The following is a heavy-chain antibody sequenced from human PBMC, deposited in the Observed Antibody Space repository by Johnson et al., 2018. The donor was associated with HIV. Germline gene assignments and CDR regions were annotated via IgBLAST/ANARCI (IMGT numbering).Heavy chain of an antibody. V-gene: IGHV3-7*01. D-gene: IGHD4-11*01. J-gene: IGHJ3*02. Sequence: EVQVVESGGGLVQPGGSLRLSCAASGFTFSSYWMSWVRQAPGKGLEWVANIKQDGSEKYYVDSVKGRFTISRDNAKNSLYLQMNSRRAEDTAGDYCASSLGGDYRFCDAFDIWGQGTMVTVSS. CDR3: ASSLGGDYRFCDAFDI. CDR2: IKQDGSEK. CDR1: GFTFSSYW.